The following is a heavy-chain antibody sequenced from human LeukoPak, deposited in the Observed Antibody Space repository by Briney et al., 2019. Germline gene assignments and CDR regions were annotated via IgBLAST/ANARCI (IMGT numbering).Heavy chain of an antibody. V-gene: IGHV3-21*04. CDR3: APWVVVPAAMVPRY. D-gene: IGHD2-2*01. CDR1: GFIFSSYS. CDR2: ISSSSSYI. Sequence: GGSLRLSCAASGFIFSSYSMNWVRQAPGKGLEWVSSISSSSSYIYYADSVKGRFTISRDNAKNTLYLQMNSLRAEDTAVYYCAPWVVVPAAMVPRYWGQGTLVTVSS. J-gene: IGHJ4*02.